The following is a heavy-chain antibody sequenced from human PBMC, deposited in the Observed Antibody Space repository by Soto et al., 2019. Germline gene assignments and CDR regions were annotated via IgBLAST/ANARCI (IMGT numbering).Heavy chain of an antibody. CDR2: TYYRSKWYN. Sequence: SQTLSLTCAISGDSVSSNSAAWNWIRQSPSRGLEWLGRTYYRSKWYNDYAVSVKSRITINPDTSKNQFSLQLNSVTPEDTAAYYCAREALGRLLWFGETPTGGMDVWGQGTTVTVSS. V-gene: IGHV6-1*01. CDR1: GDSVSSNSAA. J-gene: IGHJ6*02. CDR3: AREALGRLLWFGETPTGGMDV. D-gene: IGHD3-10*01.